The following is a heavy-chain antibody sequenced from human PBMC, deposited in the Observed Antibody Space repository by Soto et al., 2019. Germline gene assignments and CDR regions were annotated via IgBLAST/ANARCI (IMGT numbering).Heavy chain of an antibody. Sequence: SETLSLTCTVSGGSIRSYYWSWIRQPPGKGLEWIGSIYYSGSTNYNPSLKSRVTISVDTSKNQFSLKLSSVTAADTAVYYCARRLYYDSSGFEGGGMDVWGQGTTVTVSS. CDR2: IYYSGST. CDR3: ARRLYYDSSGFEGGGMDV. CDR1: GGSIRSYY. V-gene: IGHV4-59*08. D-gene: IGHD3-22*01. J-gene: IGHJ6*02.